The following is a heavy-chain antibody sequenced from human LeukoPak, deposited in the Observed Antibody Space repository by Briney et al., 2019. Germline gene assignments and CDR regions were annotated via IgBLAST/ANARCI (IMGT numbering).Heavy chain of an antibody. CDR3: ARVVVPNGVGAWDY. CDR1: GYTLTELS. D-gene: IGHD1-26*01. J-gene: IGHJ4*02. V-gene: IGHV1-18*01. CDR2: ISAYNGNT. Sequence: GASVKVSCKVSGYTLTELSMHWVRQAPGKGLEWMGWISAYNGNTNYAQKLQGRVTMTTDTSTSTAYMELRSLRSDDTAVYYCARVVVPNGVGAWDYWGQGTLVTVSS.